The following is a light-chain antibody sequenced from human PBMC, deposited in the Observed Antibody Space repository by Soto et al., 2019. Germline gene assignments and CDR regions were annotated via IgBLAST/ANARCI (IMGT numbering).Light chain of an antibody. J-gene: IGLJ3*02. CDR3: LSYTSSTSWV. CDR1: SSDVGGYKS. V-gene: IGLV2-14*01. Sequence: QSALTQPASVSGSPGQSITISCTGTSSDVGGYKSVSWYQQHPGKAPKLMIYEVSNRPSGVSNRFSGFKSGNTASLTISGLQAEDEADYLFLSYTSSTSWVFGGGTKLTVL. CDR2: EVS.